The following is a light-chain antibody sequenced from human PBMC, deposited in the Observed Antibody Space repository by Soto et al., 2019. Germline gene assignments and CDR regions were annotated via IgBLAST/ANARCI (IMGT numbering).Light chain of an antibody. Sequence: DLQLTQSPSLLSASVGDRVTITCRASQGIDSYLAWYQQKPGKAPKFLIYAASTLRGGVPSRFSVSGSWTEFTLTISSLQPEDFATYYCQGLNDYPITFGQGTRLEIK. CDR3: QGLNDYPIT. J-gene: IGKJ5*01. CDR2: AAS. CDR1: QGIDSY. V-gene: IGKV1-9*01.